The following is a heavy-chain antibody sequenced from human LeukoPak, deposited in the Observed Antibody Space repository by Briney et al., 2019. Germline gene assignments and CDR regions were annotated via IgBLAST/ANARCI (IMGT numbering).Heavy chain of an antibody. J-gene: IGHJ4*02. V-gene: IGHV1-8*01. CDR2: MNPNSGNT. CDR3: ARALYGGNYYYFDY. CDR1: GYTFTSYD. Sequence: ASVKVSCKTSGYTFTSYDINWVRQATGQGLEWMGWMNPNSGNTGYAQKFQGRVTMTRNTSISTAYMELSSLRSEDTAVYYCARALYGGNYYYFDYWGQGTLVTVSS. D-gene: IGHD4-23*01.